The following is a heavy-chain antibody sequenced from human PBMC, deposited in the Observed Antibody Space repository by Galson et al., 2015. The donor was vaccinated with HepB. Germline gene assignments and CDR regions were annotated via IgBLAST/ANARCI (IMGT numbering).Heavy chain of an antibody. CDR3: ARDFGRGYYDSNPRWFDP. J-gene: IGHJ5*02. D-gene: IGHD3-22*01. CDR1: GYTFTSYG. Sequence: QSGAEVKKPGASVKVSCKASGYTFTSYGISWVRQAPGQGLEWMGWISAYNGNTNYAQKLQGRVTMTTDTSTSTAYMELRSLRSDDTAVYYCARDFGRGYYDSNPRWFDPWGHGTLLTVSS. CDR2: ISAYNGNT. V-gene: IGHV1-18*04.